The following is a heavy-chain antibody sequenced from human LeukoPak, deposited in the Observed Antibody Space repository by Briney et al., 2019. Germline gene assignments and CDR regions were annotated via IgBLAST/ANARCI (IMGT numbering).Heavy chain of an antibody. CDR3: AKVMRGIAVAGTSDY. CDR2: ISGSGGST. J-gene: IGHJ4*02. Sequence: GGSLRLSCAASGFTFSSYAMSWVCQAPGKGLEWVSAISGSGGSTYYADSAKGRVTISRDNSKNTLYLQMNSLRAEDTAVYYCAKVMRGIAVAGTSDYWGQGTLVTVSS. V-gene: IGHV3-23*01. CDR1: GFTFSSYA. D-gene: IGHD6-19*01.